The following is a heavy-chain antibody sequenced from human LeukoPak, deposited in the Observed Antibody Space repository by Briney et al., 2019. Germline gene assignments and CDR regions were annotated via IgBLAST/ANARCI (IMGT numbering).Heavy chain of an antibody. CDR1: GFTFNTYR. J-gene: IGHJ6*03. CDR3: ARDTYDSSGYHSYYMDV. CDR2: IKEDGSEK. D-gene: IGHD3-22*01. V-gene: IGHV3-7*01. Sequence: PGGSLRLSCAVSGFTFNTYRMSWVRQAPGKGLEWVANIKEDGSEKHYGDSVRGRFTISRDNAKNSLYLRMNSLRAEDTALYFCARDTYDSSGYHSYYMDVWGKGTTVTVSS.